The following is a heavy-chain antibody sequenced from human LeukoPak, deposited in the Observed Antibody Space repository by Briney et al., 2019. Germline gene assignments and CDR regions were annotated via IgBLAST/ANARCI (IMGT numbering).Heavy chain of an antibody. V-gene: IGHV3-21*01. Sequence: GGSLRLSCAASGFTFSSYWMSWVRQAPGKGLEWVSSISSSSSYIYYADSVKGRFTISRDNAKNSLYLQMNSLRAEDTAVYYCASPIAVAGTVDYWGQGTLVTVSS. CDR1: GFTFSSYW. CDR3: ASPIAVAGTVDY. D-gene: IGHD6-19*01. CDR2: ISSSSSYI. J-gene: IGHJ4*02.